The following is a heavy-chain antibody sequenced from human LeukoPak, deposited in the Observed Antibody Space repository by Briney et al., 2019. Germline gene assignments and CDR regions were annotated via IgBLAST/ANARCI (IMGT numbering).Heavy chain of an antibody. D-gene: IGHD1-7*01. Sequence: ASVKVCCKASGYTFTSYYMHWVRQAPGQGLEWMGIINPSGGSTSYAQKFQGRVTMTRDTSTSTVYMELSSLRSEDTAVYYCAKGITGTPFDYWGQGTLVTVSS. CDR3: AKGITGTPFDY. J-gene: IGHJ4*02. V-gene: IGHV1-46*01. CDR2: INPSGGST. CDR1: GYTFTSYY.